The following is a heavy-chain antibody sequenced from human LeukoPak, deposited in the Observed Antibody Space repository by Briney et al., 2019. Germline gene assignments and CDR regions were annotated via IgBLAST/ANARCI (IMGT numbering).Heavy chain of an antibody. CDR1: TFTFSSYG. V-gene: IGHV3-23*01. Sequence: GGSLRLSCGASTFTFSSYGMSWVRQAPGKGLEWVSAISGSGGSTYYADSVKDRFTISRDASKNTVFLQMNSLRVEDTAVYHCARGPIDKVVAGTFFGHWGQGTVVTVSS. J-gene: IGHJ4*02. CDR3: ARGPIDKVVAGTFFGH. CDR2: ISGSGGST. D-gene: IGHD6-19*01.